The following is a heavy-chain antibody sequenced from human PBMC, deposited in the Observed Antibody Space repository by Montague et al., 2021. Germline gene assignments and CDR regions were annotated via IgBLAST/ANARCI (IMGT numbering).Heavy chain of an antibody. J-gene: IGHJ3*01. CDR1: GDSISSYEYY. CDR3: ARDSPVVEPWVGEHKGAFDF. V-gene: IGHV4-4*07. Sequence: SETLSLTCSVSGDSISSYEYYWTWIRQPAGRGLEWIGRVYKRGDTNTNPSLRSRLTLSVDTSKNHFSLTLTSVTAADTAVYFCARDSPVVEPWVGEHKGAFDFWGQGTMVTVSS. CDR2: VYKRGDT. D-gene: IGHD3-10*01.